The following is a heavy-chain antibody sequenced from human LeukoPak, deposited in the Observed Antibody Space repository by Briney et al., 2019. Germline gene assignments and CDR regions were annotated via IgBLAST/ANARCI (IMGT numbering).Heavy chain of an antibody. V-gene: IGHV1-18*01. CDR1: GYTFSSHA. CDR2: ISAYNGKT. CDR3: ATLVNGGY. Sequence: ASVKVSCKASGYTFSSHAISWVRQAPGQGLEWMGWISAYNGKTNYAQKLQGRVTMTTDTSTSTAYMELRSLRSDDTAVYYCATLVNGGYWGQGTLVTVSS. J-gene: IGHJ4*02. D-gene: IGHD3-9*01.